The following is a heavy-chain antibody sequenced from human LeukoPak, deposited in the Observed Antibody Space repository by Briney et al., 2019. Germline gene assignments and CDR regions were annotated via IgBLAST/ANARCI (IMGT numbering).Heavy chain of an antibody. Sequence: SETLSLTCAVSGGSISSGGYSWSWIRQPPGKGLEWIGYIYHSGSTYYNPSLKSRVTISVDRSKNQFSLKLSSVTAADTAVYYCARGLDCSSTSCNLRTYYYYYGMDVWGQGTTVTVSS. CDR1: GGSISSGGYS. CDR3: ARGLDCSSTSCNLRTYYYYYGMDV. J-gene: IGHJ6*02. V-gene: IGHV4-30-2*01. D-gene: IGHD2-2*01. CDR2: IYHSGST.